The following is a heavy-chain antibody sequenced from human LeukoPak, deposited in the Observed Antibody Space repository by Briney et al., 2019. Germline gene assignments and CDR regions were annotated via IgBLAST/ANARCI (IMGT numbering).Heavy chain of an antibody. Sequence: TPSETLSLTCTVSGDSISSYYWSWIRQPPGKGLEWIGYIYYTGSTNYNPSLKSRVTISVDTSKNQFSLKLSSVTAADTPVYYCAGSKDTQYNWYNWFDPWGQGTLVTVSS. CDR3: AGSKDTQYNWYNWFDP. CDR1: GDSISSYY. V-gene: IGHV4-59*01. D-gene: IGHD1-20*01. J-gene: IGHJ5*02. CDR2: IYYTGST.